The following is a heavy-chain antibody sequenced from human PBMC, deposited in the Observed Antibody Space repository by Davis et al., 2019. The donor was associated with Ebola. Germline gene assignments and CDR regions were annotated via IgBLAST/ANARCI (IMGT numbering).Heavy chain of an antibody. CDR3: AREGGRYYDSSGYVFDI. J-gene: IGHJ3*02. D-gene: IGHD3-22*01. CDR1: GYRFTSYY. CDR2: INPITGGT. Sequence: ALVKVPCKASGYRFTSYYMHWVRQAPGQGLEWMGIINPITGGTSYAQNFQVRVNMTRDTSTSTVYMELSSLRSEDTAVYYCAREGGRYYDSSGYVFDIWGQGTMVKVSS. V-gene: IGHV1-46*01.